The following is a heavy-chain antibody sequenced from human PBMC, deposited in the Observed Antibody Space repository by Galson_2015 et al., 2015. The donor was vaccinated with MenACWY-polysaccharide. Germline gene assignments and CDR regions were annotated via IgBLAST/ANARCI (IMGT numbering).Heavy chain of an antibody. CDR3: ATIGPILGYCDNGVCYKRDY. D-gene: IGHD2-8*01. V-gene: IGHV3-7*01. CDR1: GFTFSGYW. CDR2: IKQDGSEK. Sequence: SLRLSCAASGFTFSGYWMTWVRQAPGKGLEWVANIKQDGSEKYYVDSVKGRFTISRDNAKNSLYLQMNSLRAEDTAVYYCATIGPILGYCDNGVCYKRDYWGQGTLVTVSS. J-gene: IGHJ4*02.